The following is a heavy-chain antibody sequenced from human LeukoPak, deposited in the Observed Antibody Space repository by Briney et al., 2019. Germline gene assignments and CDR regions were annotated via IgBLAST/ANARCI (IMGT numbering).Heavy chain of an antibody. Sequence: SVKVSCKASGGTFSSYAISWVRQAPGQGLEWMGGIIPIFGTANYAQKFQGRVTITADESTSTAYMELSSLRSEDTAVYYCARVSGSNDALGIWGQGTMVTVSS. CDR1: GGTFSSYA. D-gene: IGHD1-26*01. V-gene: IGHV1-69*01. CDR2: IIPIFGTA. CDR3: ARVSGSNDALGI. J-gene: IGHJ3*02.